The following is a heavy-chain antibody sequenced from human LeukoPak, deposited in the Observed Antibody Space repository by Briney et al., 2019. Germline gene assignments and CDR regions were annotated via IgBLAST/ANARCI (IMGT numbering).Heavy chain of an antibody. CDR2: ISYDGSNK. Sequence: PGGSLRLSCAASGFTFSSYAMHWVRQAPGKGLEWVAVISYDGSNKYYADSVKGRFTISRDNSKNTLYLQMNSLRAEDTAVYYCARESVDSYGYGAGFDYWGQGTLVTVSS. CDR1: GFTFSSYA. V-gene: IGHV3-30-3*01. J-gene: IGHJ4*02. D-gene: IGHD5-18*01. CDR3: ARESVDSYGYGAGFDY.